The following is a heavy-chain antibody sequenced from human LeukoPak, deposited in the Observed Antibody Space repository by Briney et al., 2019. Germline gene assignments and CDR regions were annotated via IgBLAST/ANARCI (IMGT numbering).Heavy chain of an antibody. CDR2: ISHDGSNK. CDR3: AKTVSGYCSGGSCRTMDV. J-gene: IGHJ6*02. V-gene: IGHV3-30*18. D-gene: IGHD2-15*01. CDR1: GFTFSSYG. Sequence: PGRSLRLSCAASGFTFSSYGMHWVRQAPGKGLEWVAVISHDGSNKYYADSVKGRFTISRDNSKNTLYLQMNSLRAEDTAVYYCAKTVSGYCSGGSCRTMDVWGQGTTVTVSS.